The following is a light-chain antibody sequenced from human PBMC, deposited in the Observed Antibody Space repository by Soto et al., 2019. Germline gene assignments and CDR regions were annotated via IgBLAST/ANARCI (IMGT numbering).Light chain of an antibody. CDR2: GAS. Sequence: EIVLTQSPGTLSLSPGERATLSCRASQSVSSSYLAWYQQKPGQAPRLLIYGASSRATGIPDRFSGSGSGTDFTLTISRLEPEDFAVYYCQQYGSSPFWTFGQGTKVDTK. J-gene: IGKJ1*01. CDR1: QSVSSSY. V-gene: IGKV3-20*01. CDR3: QQYGSSPFWT.